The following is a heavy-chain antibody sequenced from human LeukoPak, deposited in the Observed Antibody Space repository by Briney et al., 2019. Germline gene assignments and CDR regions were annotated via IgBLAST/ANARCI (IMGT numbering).Heavy chain of an antibody. D-gene: IGHD2-2*01. Sequence: SVKVSCKASGGTFSSYAISWVRQAPGQGLEWMGGIIPIFGTANYAQKFQGRVTITADESTSTAYMELSSLRSEDTAVYYCARDWGCSSTSCSTGRFDPWGQGTLVTVSS. J-gene: IGHJ5*02. CDR1: GGTFSSYA. CDR2: IIPIFGTA. V-gene: IGHV1-69*13. CDR3: ARDWGCSSTSCSTGRFDP.